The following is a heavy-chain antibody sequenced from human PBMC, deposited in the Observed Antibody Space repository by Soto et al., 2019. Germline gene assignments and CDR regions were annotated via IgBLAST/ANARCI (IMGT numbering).Heavy chain of an antibody. CDR3: ARDIFGHVDAFDL. CDR1: GYIFSSFY. J-gene: IGHJ3*01. V-gene: IGHV1-18*01. CDR2: TSGYSGNS. D-gene: IGHD3-3*02. Sequence: GASVKVSCKASGYIFSSFYINWVRQAPGQGLERMGWTSGYSGNSKYAQKFQGRVTMTTDTSTNTGYMEMRSLTSDDTAVYYCARDIFGHVDAFDLWGQGTMVTVSS.